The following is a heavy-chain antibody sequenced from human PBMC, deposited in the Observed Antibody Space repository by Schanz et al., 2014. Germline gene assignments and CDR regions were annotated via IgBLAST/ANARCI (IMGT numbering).Heavy chain of an antibody. J-gene: IGHJ4*02. CDR2: ISHNSHYT. Sequence: QVQLVESGGAVVQPGGSLRLSCAATGFTFSDFGMHWVRQAPGKGLEWVSYISHNSHYTNYADSVKGRFTISRDTAENSVYLQMNSLRAEDTAVYYCARDGYRNGRPFDHWGQGTRVTVSA. CDR1: GFTFSDFG. D-gene: IGHD5-18*01. V-gene: IGHV3-11*06. CDR3: ARDGYRNGRPFDH.